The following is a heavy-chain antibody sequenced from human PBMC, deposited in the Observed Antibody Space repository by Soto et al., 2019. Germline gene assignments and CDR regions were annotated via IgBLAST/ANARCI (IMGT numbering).Heavy chain of an antibody. CDR3: AHSVDNSDRGTGAFDS. CDR1: GFSVNTSGVG. CDR2: IYWDDDT. D-gene: IGHD5-12*01. Sequence: QITLKESGPTLVKPTQTLTLACTLSGFSVNTSGVGVGWIRQPPGKALEWLALIYWDDDTRYSPSLKSRLTRXXDTSKNQVVLTLTNMPPVHTATHFCAHSVDNSDRGTGAFDSRCQGTLVTVSS. J-gene: IGHJ4*02. V-gene: IGHV2-5*02.